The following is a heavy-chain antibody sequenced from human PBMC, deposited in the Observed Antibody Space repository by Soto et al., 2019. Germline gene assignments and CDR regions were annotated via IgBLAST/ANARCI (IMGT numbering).Heavy chain of an antibody. D-gene: IGHD3-3*01. CDR1: GFTFSSYA. Sequence: GGSLRLSCAASGFTFSSYAMSWVRQAPGKGLEWVSAISGSGGSTYYADSVKGRFTISRDNSKNTLYLQMNSLRAEDTAVYYCAKEGPSGENYDFWSGLFGMDVWGQGTTVTVSS. CDR2: ISGSGGST. V-gene: IGHV3-23*01. J-gene: IGHJ6*02. CDR3: AKEGPSGENYDFWSGLFGMDV.